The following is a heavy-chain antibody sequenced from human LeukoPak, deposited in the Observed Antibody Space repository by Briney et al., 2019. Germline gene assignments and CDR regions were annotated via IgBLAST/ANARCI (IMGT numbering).Heavy chain of an antibody. V-gene: IGHV3-74*01. D-gene: IGHD6-19*01. J-gene: IGHJ5*02. Sequence: GGSLRLSCAASGFTFSSCWMHWVRQAPGKGLVWVSRINSDGSSTSYAASAKGRFTISRDNAKNTLYLQMNSLRAEDTAVYYCAKPFSSGWYNGGHNWFDPWGQGTLVTVSS. CDR1: GFTFSSCW. CDR3: AKPFSSGWYNGGHNWFDP. CDR2: INSDGSST.